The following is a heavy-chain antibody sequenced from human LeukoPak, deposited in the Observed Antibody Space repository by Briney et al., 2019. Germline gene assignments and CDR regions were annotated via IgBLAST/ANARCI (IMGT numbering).Heavy chain of an antibody. CDR1: GFIFSSYY. CDR3: AIFAGVVPGNLLL. D-gene: IGHD2-8*02. CDR2: IKPDGSEK. V-gene: IGHV3-7*01. Sequence: GGSLRLSCAASGFIFSSYYMSWVRQAPGKGLEWVANIKPDGSEKYYLDSVKGRFTISRDNAKNSLYLQMNSLRVEDTAVYYCAIFAGVVPGNLLLWGKGTTVIVSS. J-gene: IGHJ6*04.